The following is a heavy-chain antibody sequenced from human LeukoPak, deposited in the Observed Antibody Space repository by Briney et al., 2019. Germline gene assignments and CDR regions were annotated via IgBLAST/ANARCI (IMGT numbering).Heavy chain of an antibody. V-gene: IGHV4-39*07. CDR2: IYYSGST. D-gene: IGHD2-15*01. Sequence: SETLSLTCTVSGGSISSSSYYWGWIRQPPGKGLEWIGSIYYSGSTYYNPSLKSRVTISVDTSKNQFSLKLSSVTAADTAVYYCARSLGYCSGGSCLTWGQGTLVTVSS. J-gene: IGHJ4*02. CDR3: ARSLGYCSGGSCLT. CDR1: GGSISSSSYY.